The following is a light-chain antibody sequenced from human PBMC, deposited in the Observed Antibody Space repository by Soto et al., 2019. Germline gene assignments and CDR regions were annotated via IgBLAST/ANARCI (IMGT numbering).Light chain of an antibody. CDR2: GAT. V-gene: IGKV3-20*01. Sequence: VVLTQSPGTLSLSPGERATLSCWASQSISGSFLAWYQQRPGQTPRLLIYGATSRATGIPDRFSGSGSGTDYLPSISRLGPEDVAVYYWQQGYTFGQGTKREI. J-gene: IGKJ2*01. CDR1: QSISGSF. CDR3: QQGYT.